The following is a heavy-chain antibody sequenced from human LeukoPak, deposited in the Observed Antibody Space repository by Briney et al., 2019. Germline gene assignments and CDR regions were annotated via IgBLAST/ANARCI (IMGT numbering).Heavy chain of an antibody. CDR1: GYXFSSYG. Sequence: EASVKVSCKASGYXFSSYGITWVRQAPGQGREWLGWISAYNGDTNYAQKLQDRVTMNTDTSTRTAYMELRSLRSDDTAVYYCASNTGSDSSGYAYWGQGTLVTVSS. CDR3: ASNTGSDSSGYAY. V-gene: IGHV1-18*01. J-gene: IGHJ4*02. CDR2: ISAYNGDT. D-gene: IGHD3-22*01.